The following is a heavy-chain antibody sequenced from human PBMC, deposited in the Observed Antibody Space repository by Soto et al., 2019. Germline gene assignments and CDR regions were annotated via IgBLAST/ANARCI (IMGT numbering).Heavy chain of an antibody. D-gene: IGHD2-15*01. CDR3: ARGYCSGGNCYSGMDV. CDR2: IIPAFGTT. V-gene: IGHV1-69*01. CDR1: GGTFSTHA. J-gene: IGHJ6*02. Sequence: QVPLEQSGAEVKKPGSSVRVSCKASGGTFSTHAIIWVRQAPGQGLAWMGGIIPAFGTTYFAQEFQGRVTLSADDLATTGYMEVSSLTSEDTAVYYCARGYCSGGNCYSGMDVWGQGTTVTVSS.